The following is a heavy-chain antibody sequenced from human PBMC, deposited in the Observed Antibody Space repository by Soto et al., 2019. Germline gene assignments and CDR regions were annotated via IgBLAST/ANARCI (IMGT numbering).Heavy chain of an antibody. CDR2: IFHDGNT. D-gene: IGHD2-8*02. Sequence: PSETLSLTCAVSGASIGGGGWLSLVRQPPGKGLEWIAEIFHDGNTNYSPSLKSRVTISVDKSQNQFSLNVYSVTAADTAVYYCARHEGWTGPDQWGQGTLVTVSS. CDR3: ARHEGWTGPDQ. V-gene: IGHV4-4*02. CDR1: GASIGGGGW. J-gene: IGHJ5*02.